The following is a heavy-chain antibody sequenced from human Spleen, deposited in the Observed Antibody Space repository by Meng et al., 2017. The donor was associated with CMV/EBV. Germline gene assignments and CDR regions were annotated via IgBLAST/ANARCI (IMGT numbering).Heavy chain of an antibody. V-gene: IGHV3-30*04. CDR1: GFTLSSYA. Sequence: CAASGFTLSSYAMHWVRQAPGKGLEWVAVTADGCSKEYTDSVKGRFTISRDNSKNTVYLQMNSLRVEDTAVYYCARQLGRVVGATLDYWGQGTLVTVSS. J-gene: IGHJ4*02. CDR2: TADGCSK. CDR3: ARQLGRVVGATLDY. D-gene: IGHD2-15*01.